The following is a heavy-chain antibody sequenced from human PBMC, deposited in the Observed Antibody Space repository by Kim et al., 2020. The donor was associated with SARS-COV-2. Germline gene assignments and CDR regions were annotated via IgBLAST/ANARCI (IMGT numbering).Heavy chain of an antibody. Sequence: SETLSLTCAVYGGSFSGYYWSWIRQPPGKGLEWIGEINHSGSTNYNPSLKSRVTISVDTSKNQFSLKLSSVTAADTAVYYCARRGWLRFKWLDRGGYYGMDVWGQGTTVTVSS. D-gene: IGHD5-12*01. CDR1: GGSFSGYY. V-gene: IGHV4-34*01. CDR3: ARRGWLRFKWLDRGGYYGMDV. CDR2: INHSGST. J-gene: IGHJ6*02.